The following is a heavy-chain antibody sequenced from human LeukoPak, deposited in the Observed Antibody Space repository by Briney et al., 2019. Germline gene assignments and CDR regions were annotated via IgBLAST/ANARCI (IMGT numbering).Heavy chain of an antibody. V-gene: IGHV1-2*02. CDR1: GYTFTGYY. CDR2: INPNSGGT. J-gene: IGHJ4*02. Sequence: ASVKVSCKASGYTFTGYYMHWVRQAPGQGLEWMGWINPNSGGTNYAQKFQGRVTMTRDTSISTAYMVLSRLRSDDTAVYYCARVLLAYYYDSSGYSFFDYWGQGTLVTVSS. CDR3: ARVLLAYYYDSSGYSFFDY. D-gene: IGHD3-22*01.